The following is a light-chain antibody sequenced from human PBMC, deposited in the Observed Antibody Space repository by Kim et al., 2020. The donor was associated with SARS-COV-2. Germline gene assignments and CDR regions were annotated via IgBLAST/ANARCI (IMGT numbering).Light chain of an antibody. J-gene: IGLJ3*02. CDR1: NIGSKN. CDR2: RDS. CDR3: QVWDSSTWV. Sequence: VALERTAKITCGGNNIGSKNVHRYQEKPGQAPVLVIYRDSNRPSGIPERFSGSNSGNTATLTISRAQAGDEADYYCQVWDSSTWVFGGGTQLTVL. V-gene: IGLV3-9*01.